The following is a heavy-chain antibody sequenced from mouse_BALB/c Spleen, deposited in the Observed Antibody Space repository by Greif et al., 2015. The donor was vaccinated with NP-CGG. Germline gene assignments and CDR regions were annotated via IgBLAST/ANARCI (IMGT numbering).Heavy chain of an antibody. CDR3: ARYGNYVYFDV. CDR2: IDPANGKT. D-gene: IGHD2-1*01. V-gene: IGHV14-3*02. Sequence: VQLKESGAELVKPGASVKLSCTASGFNIKDTYMHWVKQRPEQGLEWIGRIDPANGKTKYDPKFQGKAAITADTSSNTAYLQLSSLTTEDTAVYYCARYGNYVYFDVWGAGTTVTVSS. J-gene: IGHJ1*01. CDR1: GFNIKDTY.